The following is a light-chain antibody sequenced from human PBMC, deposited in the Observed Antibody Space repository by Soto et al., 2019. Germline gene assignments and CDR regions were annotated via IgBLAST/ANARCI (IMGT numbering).Light chain of an antibody. CDR2: GAS. J-gene: IGKJ2*01. CDR3: QHYETSPPSYT. V-gene: IGKV3-20*01. CDR1: QSLTSNY. Sequence: EIVLTQSPGTLSLSPGERATLSCRASQSLTSNYLAWYQQKPGQAPRLLIFGASSRATGIPDISGSGSGSAFTLTISRLEPEDFAVYYCQHYETSPPSYTFGQGTKLEIK.